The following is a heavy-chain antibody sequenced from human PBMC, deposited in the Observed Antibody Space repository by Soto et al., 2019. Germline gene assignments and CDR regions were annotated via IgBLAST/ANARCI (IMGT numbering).Heavy chain of an antibody. V-gene: IGHV4-59*01. CDR3: ARDGRRFTDAFDI. Sequence: QVQLQESGPGLVKPSETLSLTCTVSGGSISSYYWSWIRQPPGKGLECIGYIYYSGSTNYNPSLKSRVTISVDTSKNQFSLKLSSVTAADTAVYYCARDGRRFTDAFDIWGQGTMVTVSS. CDR1: GGSISSYY. D-gene: IGHD2-15*01. CDR2: IYYSGST. J-gene: IGHJ3*02.